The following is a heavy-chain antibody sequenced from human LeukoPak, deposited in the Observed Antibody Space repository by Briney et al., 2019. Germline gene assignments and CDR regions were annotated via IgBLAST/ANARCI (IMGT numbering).Heavy chain of an antibody. J-gene: IGHJ4*02. CDR3: ARESEQQLSGQSFDY. CDR2: INTGNGNT. CDR1: GYTFTNYG. Sequence: ASVKVSCKTSGYTFTNYGMHWVRQAPRQSPEWMGWINTGNGNTKSSQKFQDRVTLTRDTSASTGYMELNSLSSEDTAVYYCARESEQQLSGQSFDYWGQGTLVTVSS. V-gene: IGHV1-3*04. D-gene: IGHD6-13*01.